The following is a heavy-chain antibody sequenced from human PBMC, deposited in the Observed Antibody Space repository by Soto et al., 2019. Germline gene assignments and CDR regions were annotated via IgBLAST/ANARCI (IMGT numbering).Heavy chain of an antibody. CDR1: GFTFSSYG. CDR2: ISYDGSNK. D-gene: IGHD6-19*01. Sequence: QVQLVESGGGVVQPGRSLRLSCAASGFTFSSYGMHWVRQAPGKGLEWVAVISYDGSNKYYADSVKGRFTISRDNSNNTLYLQMNSVRAEDTAVYYCAIYSSGWYPLDYWGQGTLVTVSS. J-gene: IGHJ4*02. CDR3: AIYSSGWYPLDY. V-gene: IGHV3-30*03.